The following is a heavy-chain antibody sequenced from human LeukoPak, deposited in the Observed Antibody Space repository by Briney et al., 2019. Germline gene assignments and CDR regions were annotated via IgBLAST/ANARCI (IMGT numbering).Heavy chain of an antibody. CDR3: ARGIAVAGNYYFDY. D-gene: IGHD6-19*01. V-gene: IGHV4-30-2*01. CDR2: IYHSGST. J-gene: IGHJ4*02. Sequence: SETLSLTCTVSGGSISSGGYYWSWIRQPPGKGLEWIGYIYHSGSTYYNPSLKSRVTISVDGSKNQFSLKLSSVTAADTAVYYCARGIAVAGNYYFDYWGQGTLVTVSS. CDR1: GGSISSGGYY.